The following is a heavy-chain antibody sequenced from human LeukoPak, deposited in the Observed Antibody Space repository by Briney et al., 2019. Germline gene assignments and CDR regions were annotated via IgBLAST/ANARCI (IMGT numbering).Heavy chain of an antibody. CDR3: ARGGYFDWSPKSWFDP. J-gene: IGHJ5*02. CDR1: GYTFTSYG. D-gene: IGHD3-9*01. CDR2: ISAYNGNT. V-gene: IGHV1-18*01. Sequence: ASVKVSCKASGYTFTSYGISWVRQAPGQGLEWMGWISAYNGNTNYAQKLQSRVTMTTDTSTSTAYMELRSLRSDDTAVYYCARGGYFDWSPKSWFDPWGQGTLVTVSS.